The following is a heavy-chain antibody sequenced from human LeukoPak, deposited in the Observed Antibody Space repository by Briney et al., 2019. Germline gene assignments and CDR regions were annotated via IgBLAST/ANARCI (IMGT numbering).Heavy chain of an antibody. V-gene: IGHV3-48*03. CDR1: GFTFSSYE. CDR3: ARGWFGELLPPLDY. J-gene: IGHJ4*02. CDR2: ISGSGRNI. D-gene: IGHD3-10*01. Sequence: GGSLRLSCAASGFTFSSYEMNWVRQAPGKGLEWVSYISGSGRNIYYADSVKGRFTISRDNAKNSLYLQMNSLRAEDTAVYYCARGWFGELLPPLDYWGQGTLVTVSS.